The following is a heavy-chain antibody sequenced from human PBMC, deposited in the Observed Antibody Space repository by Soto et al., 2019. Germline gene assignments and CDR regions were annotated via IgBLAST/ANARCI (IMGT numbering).Heavy chain of an antibody. CDR1: GYSFNNYW. D-gene: IGHD4-17*01. CDR3: TRHRIIWANHVTTAVSNDGFDI. V-gene: IGHV5-51*01. J-gene: IGHJ3*02. CDR2: IYPSNSGT. Sequence: GESLKISCKVSGYSFNNYWIAWVRQRPGTGLEWMGIIYPSNSGTRYSPSFQGQVTISADESISTAYLQWSSLKTEDTAIYYCTRHRIIWANHVTTAVSNDGFDIWGQGTMVTV.